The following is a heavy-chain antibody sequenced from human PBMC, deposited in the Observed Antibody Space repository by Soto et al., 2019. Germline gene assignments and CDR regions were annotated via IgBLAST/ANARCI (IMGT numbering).Heavy chain of an antibody. Sequence: PGGSLRLSCAASGFTFSSYAMHWVRQAPGKGLEWVAVISYDGSNKYYADSVKGRFTISRDNSKNTLYLQMNSLRAEDTAVYYCASPRIVVVTAPFDYWGQGTLVTVSS. V-gene: IGHV3-30-3*01. CDR3: ASPRIVVVTAPFDY. CDR1: GFTFSSYA. CDR2: ISYDGSNK. J-gene: IGHJ4*02. D-gene: IGHD2-21*02.